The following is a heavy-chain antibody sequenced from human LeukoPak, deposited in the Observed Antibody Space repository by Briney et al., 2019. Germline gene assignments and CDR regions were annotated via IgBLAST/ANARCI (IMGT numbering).Heavy chain of an antibody. CDR1: GFTFSDYY. Sequence: PGGSLRLSCAASGFTFSDYYMSWIRQAPGKGPEWVSYISSSGSTIYYADSVKGRFTISRDNAKNSLYLQMNGLRAEDTAVYYCARTEYGSGSYYCNYWGQGTLVTVSS. D-gene: IGHD3-10*01. CDR2: ISSSGSTI. V-gene: IGHV3-11*04. CDR3: ARTEYGSGSYYCNY. J-gene: IGHJ4*02.